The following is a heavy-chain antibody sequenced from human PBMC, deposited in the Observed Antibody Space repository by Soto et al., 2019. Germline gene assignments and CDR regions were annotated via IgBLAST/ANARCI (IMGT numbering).Heavy chain of an antibody. V-gene: IGHV3-74*01. Sequence: EVQLVESGGDSVQPGGSLRLSCAASGFPFSSYWMHWVRHTPGKGLEWVSRISGDGTTIYYADSVTGRFTVPSDNANNTLSLQMSGLGAEDTAVYYCAREYYGLLTGYYNDHWGQGTLVSVSS. D-gene: IGHD3-9*01. CDR1: GFPFSSYW. CDR2: ISGDGTTI. CDR3: AREYYGLLTGYYNDH. J-gene: IGHJ4*02.